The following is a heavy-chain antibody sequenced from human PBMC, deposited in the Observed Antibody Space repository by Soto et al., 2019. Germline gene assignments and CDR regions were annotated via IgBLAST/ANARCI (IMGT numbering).Heavy chain of an antibody. CDR1: GGSISSYY. V-gene: IGHV4-59*08. Sequence: SETLSLTCTVSGGSISSYYWSWIRQPPGKGLEWIGYIYYSGSTNYNPSLKSRVTISVDTSKNQFSLKLSSVTAADTAVYYCARHSGEAYYDFWSGYYTSSHFDYWGQGTLVTVSS. D-gene: IGHD3-3*01. CDR2: IYYSGST. J-gene: IGHJ4*02. CDR3: ARHSGEAYYDFWSGYYTSSHFDY.